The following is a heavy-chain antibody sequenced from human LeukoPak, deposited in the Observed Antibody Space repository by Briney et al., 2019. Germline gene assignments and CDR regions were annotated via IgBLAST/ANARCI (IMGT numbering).Heavy chain of an antibody. CDR3: ARGKDDAFDI. J-gene: IGHJ3*02. V-gene: IGHV3-53*01. Sequence: PGGSLRLSCAASGFMISSNYMSWVRQAPGKGLEWVSVIYSGGSTYYADSVKGRFTISRDNSKSTLYLQMNSLRAEDTAMYYCARGKDDAFDIRGQGTMVTVSS. CDR1: GFMISSNY. CDR2: IYSGGST.